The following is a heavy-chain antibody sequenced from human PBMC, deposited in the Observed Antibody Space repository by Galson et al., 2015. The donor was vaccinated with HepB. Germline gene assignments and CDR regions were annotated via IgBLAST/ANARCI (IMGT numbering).Heavy chain of an antibody. CDR2: ISAYNGNT. Sequence: SVKVSCKASGYTFTSYGISWVRQAPGQGLEWMGWISAYNGNTNYAQKLQGRVTMTTDTSTSTAYMELRSLRSDDTAVYYCARDPPYCSSTSCSYYYYYMDVWGKGTTVTVSS. D-gene: IGHD2-2*01. CDR3: ARDPPYCSSTSCSYYYYYMDV. CDR1: GYTFTSYG. V-gene: IGHV1-18*01. J-gene: IGHJ6*03.